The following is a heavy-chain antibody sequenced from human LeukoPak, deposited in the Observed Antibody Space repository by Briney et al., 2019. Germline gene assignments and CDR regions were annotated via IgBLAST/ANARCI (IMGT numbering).Heavy chain of an antibody. J-gene: IGHJ3*02. D-gene: IGHD4-23*01. CDR3: ARDRNDYGGNSVSDAFDI. CDR1: GFTFSSYA. CDR2: ISYDGSNK. V-gene: IGHV3-30-3*01. Sequence: GGSLRLSCAASGFTFSSYAMHWVRQAPGKGLEWVAVISYDGSNKYYADSVKGRFTISRDNSKNTLYLQMNSLRAEDTAVYYCARDRNDYGGNSVSDAFDIWGQGTMVTVSS.